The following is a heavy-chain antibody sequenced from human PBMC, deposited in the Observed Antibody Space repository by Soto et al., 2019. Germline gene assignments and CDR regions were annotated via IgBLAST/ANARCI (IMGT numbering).Heavy chain of an antibody. CDR3: TSSDFGELLWSYYYYMDV. D-gene: IGHD3-10*01. J-gene: IGHJ6*03. Sequence: GGSLRLSCAASGFTFSGSAMHWVRQASGKGLEWVGRIRSKANSYATAYAASVKGRFTISRDDSKNTAYLQMNSLKTEDTAVYYCTSSDFGELLWSYYYYMDVWGKGTTVTVSS. V-gene: IGHV3-73*01. CDR1: GFTFSGSA. CDR2: IRSKANSYAT.